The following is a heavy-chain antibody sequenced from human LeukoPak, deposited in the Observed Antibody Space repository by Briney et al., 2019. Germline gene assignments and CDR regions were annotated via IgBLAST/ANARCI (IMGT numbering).Heavy chain of an antibody. Sequence: PGGSLRLSCAASGFTFSNYWMHWVRQAPGKGLVWVSRINSDGSRTNYADSVKGRFTISRDNAKNTLYLQMNSLRAEDTAVYYCARELYSSSSPEVDYWGQGTLVTVSS. J-gene: IGHJ4*02. V-gene: IGHV3-74*01. D-gene: IGHD6-13*01. CDR1: GFTFSNYW. CDR3: ARELYSSSSPEVDY. CDR2: INSDGSRT.